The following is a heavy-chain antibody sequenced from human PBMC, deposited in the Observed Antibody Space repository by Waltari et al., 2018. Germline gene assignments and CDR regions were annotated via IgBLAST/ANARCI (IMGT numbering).Heavy chain of an antibody. Sequence: EVQLVESGGGLVQPGGSLSLSCAASGCTFSSYSMNWVRQAPGKGLEWGSYISSSSSTIYYADSVKGRFTISRDNAKNSLYLQMNSLRAEDTAVYYCARGDDSSGSDAFDIWGQGTMVTVSS. CDR2: ISSSSSTI. D-gene: IGHD3-22*01. CDR3: ARGDDSSGSDAFDI. V-gene: IGHV3-48*01. J-gene: IGHJ3*02. CDR1: GCTFSSYS.